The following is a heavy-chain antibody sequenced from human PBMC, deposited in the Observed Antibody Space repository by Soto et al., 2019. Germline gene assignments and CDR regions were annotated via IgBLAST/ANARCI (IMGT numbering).Heavy chain of an antibody. CDR3: AISIAAVGMVSSYYGMDV. Sequence: EVQLVESGGGLVKPGGSLRLSCAASGFTFSSYSMNWVRQAPGKGLEWVSSISSSSSYIYYADSVKGRFTISRDNAKNSLYLQMNSLRAEDTAVYYCAISIAAVGMVSSYYGMDVWGQGTTVTVSS. CDR1: GFTFSSYS. J-gene: IGHJ6*02. V-gene: IGHV3-21*01. D-gene: IGHD6-13*01. CDR2: ISSSSSYI.